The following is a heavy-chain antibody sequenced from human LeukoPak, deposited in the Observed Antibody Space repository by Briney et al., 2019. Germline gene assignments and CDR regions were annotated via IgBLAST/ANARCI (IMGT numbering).Heavy chain of an antibody. CDR2: IYYSGST. CDR1: GGSISSYY. J-gene: IGHJ5*02. CDR3: ARRRGTSFDP. D-gene: IGHD2-2*01. Sequence: SETLSLTCTVSGGSISSYYWSWIRQPPGKGLEWIGYIYYSGSTNYNPSVKSRVTISVDTSKNQFSLKLSSVTAADTAVYYCARRRGTSFDPWGQGTLVTVSS. V-gene: IGHV4-59*08.